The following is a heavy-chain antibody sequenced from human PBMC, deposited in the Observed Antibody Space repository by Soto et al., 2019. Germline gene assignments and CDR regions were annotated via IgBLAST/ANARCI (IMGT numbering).Heavy chain of an antibody. J-gene: IGHJ4*02. D-gene: IGHD6-19*01. CDR1: GDSVSSNSAA. V-gene: IGHV6-1*01. Sequence: SQTRSLTGAISGDSVSSNSAAWNLIRQSPSRGLEWLGRTYYRSKSYNDYAVSVKSRITINPDTSKNQFSLQLNSVTPEDTAVYYCARNYRYTSGWYAENYFDYWGQGTLVTVSS. CDR3: ARNYRYTSGWYAENYFDY. CDR2: TYYRSKSYN.